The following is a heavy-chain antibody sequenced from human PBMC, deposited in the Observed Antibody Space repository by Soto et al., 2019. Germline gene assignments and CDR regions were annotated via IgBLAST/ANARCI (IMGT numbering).Heavy chain of an antibody. J-gene: IGHJ4*02. D-gene: IGHD1-20*01. CDR2: ISSDGKNK. CDR3: AGGTPIISGTTGGY. CDR1: GIILGNYA. V-gene: IGHV3-30*04. Sequence: QVQLVESGGGVVQPGRSLRLSCAASGIILGNYAMHWVRQSPGKGLELVAVISSDGKNKYYADSVKGRFSISRDTSKNAMYLQVNSLRIEDTAVYYCAGGTPIISGTTGGYWGQGTLVTVSS.